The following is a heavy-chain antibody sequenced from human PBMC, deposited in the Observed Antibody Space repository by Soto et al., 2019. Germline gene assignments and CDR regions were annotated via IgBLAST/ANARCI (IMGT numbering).Heavy chain of an antibody. CDR2: ISAYNGNT. V-gene: IGHV1-18*01. CDR1: GYTFTSYG. D-gene: IGHD3-9*01. J-gene: IGHJ5*02. Sequence: ASVKVSCKASGYTFTSYGISWVRQAPGQGLEWMGWISAYNGNTNYAQKLQGRVTMTTDTSTSTAYMELRSLRSDDTAVYYCARVMTVLRYSRLTCFDPWGQGTLVTVSS. CDR3: ARVMTVLRYSRLTCFDP.